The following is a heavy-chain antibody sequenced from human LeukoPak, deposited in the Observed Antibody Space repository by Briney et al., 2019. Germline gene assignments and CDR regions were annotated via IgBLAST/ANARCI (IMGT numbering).Heavy chain of an antibody. CDR2: ISYDGSNK. CDR3: ARVASSVGATTGYFQH. Sequence: GRSLRLSCAASGFTFSSYAMHWVRQAPGKGLEWVAVISYDGSNKYYADSVKGRFTISRDNSKNTLYLQMNSLRAEDTAVYYCARVASSVGATTGYFQHWGQGTLVTVSS. D-gene: IGHD1-26*01. V-gene: IGHV3-30-3*01. CDR1: GFTFSSYA. J-gene: IGHJ1*01.